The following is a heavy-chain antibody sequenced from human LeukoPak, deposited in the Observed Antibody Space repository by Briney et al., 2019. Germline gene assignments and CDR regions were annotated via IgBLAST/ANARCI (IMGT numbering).Heavy chain of an antibody. J-gene: IGHJ4*02. CDR2: ISGSGDST. CDR3: ARDYSGWYAYFDY. V-gene: IGHV3-23*01. CDR1: GFTFNSYA. D-gene: IGHD6-19*01. Sequence: GGSLRLSCAASGFTFNSYAMTWVRQAPGKGLQWVSAISGSGDSTYYADSVKGRFTISRDNAKNSLYLQMNSLRAEDTAVYYCARDYSGWYAYFDYWGQGTLVTVSS.